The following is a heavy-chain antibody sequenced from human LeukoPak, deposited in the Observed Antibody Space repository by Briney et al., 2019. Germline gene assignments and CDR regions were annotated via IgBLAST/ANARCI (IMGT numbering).Heavy chain of an antibody. Sequence: SETLSLTCTVSGGSISSYYWSWIRQPPGKGLEWIGYIYYSGSTNYNPPLKSRVTISVDTSKNQFSLKLSSVTAADTAVYYCARDGANYYMDVWGKGTTVTVSS. D-gene: IGHD3-16*01. V-gene: IGHV4-59*01. CDR1: GGSISSYY. CDR2: IYYSGST. J-gene: IGHJ6*03. CDR3: ARDGANYYMDV.